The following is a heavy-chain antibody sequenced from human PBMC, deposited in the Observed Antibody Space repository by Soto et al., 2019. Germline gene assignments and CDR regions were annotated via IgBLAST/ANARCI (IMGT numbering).Heavy chain of an antibody. CDR1: GFTFSRFE. V-gene: IGHV3-48*03. CDR2: ISSSGSTA. CDR3: TRAAWFPYLSFY. J-gene: IGHJ4*02. D-gene: IGHD3-10*01. Sequence: GGSLRLSCAASGFTFSRFELHWVRQAPGKGLEWISYISSSGSTAYYASSVEGRFTIARDNANNSVYLQMDSLRAEDTALYYCTRAAWFPYLSFYWGQGALVTVSS.